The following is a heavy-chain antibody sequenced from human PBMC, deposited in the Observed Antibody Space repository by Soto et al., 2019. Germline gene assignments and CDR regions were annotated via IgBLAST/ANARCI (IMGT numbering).Heavy chain of an antibody. J-gene: IGHJ4*02. Sequence: GGSLRLSCAASGFTFSIYAMSWVRQAPGKGLEWVSAISGSGENTYYAASVKGRFTISRDNAKISLYLQMNSLRAEDTAVYYCARVAPPQDYWGQGTLVTSPQ. CDR3: ARVAPPQDY. CDR2: ISGSGENT. V-gene: IGHV3-23*01. CDR1: GFTFSIYA.